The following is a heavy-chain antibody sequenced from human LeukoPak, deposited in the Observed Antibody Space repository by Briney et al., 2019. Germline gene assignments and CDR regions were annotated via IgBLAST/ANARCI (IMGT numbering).Heavy chain of an antibody. D-gene: IGHD3-22*01. CDR3: ARDFSDSSGYQPGY. CDR1: GFAFSSYW. J-gene: IGHJ4*02. Sequence: PGGSLRLSCAASGFAFSSYWMSWVRQAPGKGLEWVANIKQDGSEKYYVDSVKGRFTISRDNSKNTLYLQMNSLRAEDTAVYYCARDFSDSSGYQPGYWGQGTLVTVSS. V-gene: IGHV3-7*01. CDR2: IKQDGSEK.